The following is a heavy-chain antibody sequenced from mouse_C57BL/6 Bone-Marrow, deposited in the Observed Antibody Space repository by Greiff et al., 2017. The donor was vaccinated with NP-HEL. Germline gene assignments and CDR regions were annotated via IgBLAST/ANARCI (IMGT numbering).Heavy chain of an antibody. CDR1: GFNFTDYY. CDR2: IDPEDGET. V-gene: IGHV14-2*01. J-gene: IGHJ2*01. Sequence: VQLQQSGAELVKPGSSVKLSCTASGFNFTDYYMHWVKQRPEQGLEWIGRIDPEDGETNYTPKFKDKATITADTSSNTAYLQLSSLTSEDTAVYDCARRGNDNSYYFDYWGQGTTLTVSS. CDR3: ARRGNDNSYYFDY. D-gene: IGHD1-1*01.